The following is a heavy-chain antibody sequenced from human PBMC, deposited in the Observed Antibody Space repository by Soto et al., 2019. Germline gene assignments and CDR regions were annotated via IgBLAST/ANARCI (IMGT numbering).Heavy chain of an antibody. CDR2: IIPIFGTA. CDR3: ATGGLKRGYSYGPRYYYYGMDV. J-gene: IGHJ6*02. D-gene: IGHD5-18*01. CDR1: GGTFSSYA. Sequence: QVQLVQSGAEVKKPGSSVKVSCKASGGTFSSYAISWVRQAPGQGLEWTGGIIPIFGTANYAQKFQGRVTITADESTSTAYMELSSLRSEDTAVYYCATGGLKRGYSYGPRYYYYGMDVWGQGTTVTVSS. V-gene: IGHV1-69*01.